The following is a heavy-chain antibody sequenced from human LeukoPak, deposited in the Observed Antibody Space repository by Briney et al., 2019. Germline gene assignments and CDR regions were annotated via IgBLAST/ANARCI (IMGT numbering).Heavy chain of an antibody. D-gene: IGHD5-24*01. Sequence: GRSLRLSCAASGFTFSSYAMHWVRQAPGKGLEWVAVISYDGSNKYYADSVKGRFTISRDNSKNTLYLQMNSLRAEDTAVYYCARDMGEMATIYLIDYWGQGTLVTVSS. J-gene: IGHJ4*02. V-gene: IGHV3-30*04. CDR1: GFTFSSYA. CDR3: ARDMGEMATIYLIDY. CDR2: ISYDGSNK.